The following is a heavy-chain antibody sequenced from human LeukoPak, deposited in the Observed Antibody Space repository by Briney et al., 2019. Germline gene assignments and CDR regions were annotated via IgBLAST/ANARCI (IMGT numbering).Heavy chain of an antibody. CDR1: GFTFSSYD. CDR3: AKDSGPYTSGYYGH. D-gene: IGHD3-22*01. J-gene: IGHJ4*02. Sequence: GGSLRLSCAASGFTFSSYDMSWVRQAPGKGLEWVSSISSSGGSTYYADSVKGRFTISRDNSKNTLFLQMNSLRAEDTAVYYCAKDSGPYTSGYYGHWGQGTLVTVSS. CDR2: ISSSGGST. V-gene: IGHV3-23*01.